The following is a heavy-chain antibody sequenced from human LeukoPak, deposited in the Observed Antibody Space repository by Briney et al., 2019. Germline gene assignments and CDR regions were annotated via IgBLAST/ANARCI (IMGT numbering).Heavy chain of an antibody. Sequence: SETLSLTCAVSGGSISSSNWWSWVRQPPGQGLEWIGEIYHSGSTNYNPPLKSRVTISVDKSKNQFSLKLSSVAAADTAVYYCARVGEYGDFDYWGQGTLVTVSS. D-gene: IGHD4-17*01. J-gene: IGHJ4*02. CDR1: GGSISSSNW. CDR3: ARVGEYGDFDY. CDR2: IYHSGST. V-gene: IGHV4-4*02.